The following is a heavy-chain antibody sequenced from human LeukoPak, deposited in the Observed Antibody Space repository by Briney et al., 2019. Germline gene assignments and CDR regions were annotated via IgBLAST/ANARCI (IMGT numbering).Heavy chain of an antibody. Sequence: ASVKVSCKASGYTFTDYYIHWVRQAPGQGLEWMGWINPNSGGTNYAQKFQGRVTMTRDTSISTAYMELSRLRSDDTAVYYCARMGITIFGVVKGNWFDPWGQGTLVTVSS. CDR3: ARMGITIFGVVKGNWFDP. CDR2: INPNSGGT. D-gene: IGHD3-3*01. V-gene: IGHV1-2*02. CDR1: GYTFTDYY. J-gene: IGHJ5*02.